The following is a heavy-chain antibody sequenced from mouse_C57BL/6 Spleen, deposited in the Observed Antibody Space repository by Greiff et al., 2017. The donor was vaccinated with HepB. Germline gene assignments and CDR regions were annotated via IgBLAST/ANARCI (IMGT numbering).Heavy chain of an antibody. D-gene: IGHD2-2*01. CDR1: GYTFTSYW. J-gene: IGHJ2*01. Sequence: VQLQQPGAELVKPGASVKLSCKASGYTFTSYWMQWVKQRPGQGLEWIGEIDPSDSYTNYNQKFKGKATLTVDTSSSTAYMQLSSLTSEDSAVYYCARGGYHDYWGQGTTLTVSS. CDR3: ARGGYHDY. V-gene: IGHV1-50*01. CDR2: IDPSDSYT.